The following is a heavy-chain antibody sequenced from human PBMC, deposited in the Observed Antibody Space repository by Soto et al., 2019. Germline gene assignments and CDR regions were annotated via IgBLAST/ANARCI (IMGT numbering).Heavy chain of an antibody. CDR1: GYIPTIES. J-gene: IGHJ6*04. Sequence: ESLTISCKGSGYIPTIESIGWVRQLPGKGMEWMGFIYPGDSDTRYSPSFQDQVTISADKSISTGYLQGSSLKASDTAMFYCAIHDGIAAAPGPIAVRGRGTSVTGSS. V-gene: IGHV5-51*01. CDR3: AIHDGIAAAPGPIAV. D-gene: IGHD6-13*01. CDR2: IYPGDSDT.